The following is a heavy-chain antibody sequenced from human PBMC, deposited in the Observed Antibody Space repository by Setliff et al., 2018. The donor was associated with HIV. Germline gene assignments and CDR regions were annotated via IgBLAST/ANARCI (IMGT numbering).Heavy chain of an antibody. D-gene: IGHD3-16*01. CDR3: ARGWGGQDSYYYGMDV. J-gene: IGHJ6*02. CDR2: INPSGGST. CDR1: GYTFTSYY. Sequence: ASVKVSCKASGYTFTSYYMHWVRQAPGQGLEWMGIINPSGGSTSYAQKFQGRVTMTRDTSTSTVYMELSSLRSQDTAMYHCARGWGGQDSYYYGMDVWGQGTTVTVSS. V-gene: IGHV1-46*01.